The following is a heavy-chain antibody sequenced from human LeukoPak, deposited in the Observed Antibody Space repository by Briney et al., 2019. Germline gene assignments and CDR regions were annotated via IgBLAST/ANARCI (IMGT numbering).Heavy chain of an antibody. J-gene: IGHJ6*02. CDR1: GFTVSSNY. Sequence: PGACLSLALAASGFTVSSNYTSWGRPAPGEGLEWGSVIYSGGSTYYADSVKGRFTLSRDNSKNTLYLQMNSLRAEDTAVYYCARDFHRAVADNYYYYGMDVWGQGTTVTVSS. CDR2: IYSGGST. CDR3: ARDFHRAVADNYYYYGMDV. D-gene: IGHD6-19*01. V-gene: IGHV3-66*01.